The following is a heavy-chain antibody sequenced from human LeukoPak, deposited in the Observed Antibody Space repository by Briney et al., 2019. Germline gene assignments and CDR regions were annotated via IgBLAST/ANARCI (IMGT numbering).Heavy chain of an antibody. V-gene: IGHV4-4*07. Sequence: PSETLSLTCTVSGGSINFYYWSWIRQRAGKGLEWIGRIYSTGSTNYSPSLKSRVTMSVDKSKNQFSLNLSSVTAADTAVYYCARGIADPYSFDSWGQGTLVTVSS. CDR3: ARGIADPYSFDS. D-gene: IGHD6-13*01. CDR2: IYSTGST. J-gene: IGHJ4*02. CDR1: GGSINFYY.